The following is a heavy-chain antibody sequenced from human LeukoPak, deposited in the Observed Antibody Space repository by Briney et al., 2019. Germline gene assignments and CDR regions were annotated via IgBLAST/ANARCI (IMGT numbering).Heavy chain of an antibody. J-gene: IGHJ4*02. CDR2: IYYSGST. Sequence: SETLSLTCTVSGGSISSYYWSWIRQPPGKGLEWIGYIYYSGSTNYNPSLKSRVTISVDTSKNQFSLKLSTVTAADTAVYYCARLNYDILTGYPQIDYWGQGTLVTVSS. V-gene: IGHV4-59*01. CDR1: GGSISSYY. D-gene: IGHD3-9*01. CDR3: ARLNYDILTGYPQIDY.